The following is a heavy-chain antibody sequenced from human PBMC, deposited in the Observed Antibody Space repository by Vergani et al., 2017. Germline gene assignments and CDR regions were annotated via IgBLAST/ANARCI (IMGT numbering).Heavy chain of an antibody. CDR2: TWYDGNNK. J-gene: IGHJ5*02. V-gene: IGHV3-33*01. D-gene: IGHD1-14*01. CDR3: ARDLRLLYNRFDP. Sequence: QVQLVESGGGVVQPGRSLRLSCAASGFTFNQYCMHWVRQAPGKGLEWVAFTWYDGNNKQYADSVKGRFTISRDNSKSTMYLQMNSLRDEDTGVYYCARDLRLLYNRFDPWGQGTLVTVS. CDR1: GFTFNQYC.